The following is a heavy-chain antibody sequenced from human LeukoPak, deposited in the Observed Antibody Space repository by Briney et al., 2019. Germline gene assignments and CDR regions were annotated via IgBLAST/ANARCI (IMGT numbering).Heavy chain of an antibody. CDR1: GFMLSNYA. Sequence: GGSLRLSCAASGFMLSNYAMHWVRQAPGKGLGWVAVISYDGSNKYYADSVKGRFTISRDNSKNTLYLQMNSLRVEDTAVYYCAREADIVATIPDYWGQGTLATVSS. CDR2: ISYDGSNK. CDR3: AREADIVATIPDY. D-gene: IGHD5-12*01. V-gene: IGHV3-30*04. J-gene: IGHJ4*02.